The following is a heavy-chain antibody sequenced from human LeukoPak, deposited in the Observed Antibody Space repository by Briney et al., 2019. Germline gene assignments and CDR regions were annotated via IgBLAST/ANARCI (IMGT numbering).Heavy chain of an antibody. CDR3: ARDPDDDSSGYPEYYFDY. J-gene: IGHJ4*02. CDR1: GFTFSSYG. V-gene: IGHV3-33*01. Sequence: PGGSLRLSCAASGFTFSSYGMHWVRQAQGKGLEWVAVIWYDGSNKYYADSVKGRFTISRDNSKNTLYLQMNSLRAEDTAVYYCARDPDDDSSGYPEYYFDYWGQGTLVTVSS. CDR2: IWYDGSNK. D-gene: IGHD3-22*01.